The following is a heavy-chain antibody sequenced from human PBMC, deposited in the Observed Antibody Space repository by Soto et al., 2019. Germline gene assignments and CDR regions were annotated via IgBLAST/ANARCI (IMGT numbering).Heavy chain of an antibody. Sequence: QVQLVESGGGVVQPGRSLRLSCAASGFTFSSYAMHWVRQAPGKGLEWVAVISYDGRNKYYADYVKGRFTISRDNSKNTLFLQMSSLRAEDTAVYYCERGSSGGYDYYYGMDVWGQGTTVTVSS. D-gene: IGHD6-6*01. CDR2: ISYDGRNK. V-gene: IGHV3-30*04. CDR3: ERGSSGGYDYYYGMDV. CDR1: GFTFSSYA. J-gene: IGHJ6*01.